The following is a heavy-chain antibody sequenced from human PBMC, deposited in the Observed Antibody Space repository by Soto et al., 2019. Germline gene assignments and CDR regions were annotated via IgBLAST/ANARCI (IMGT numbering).Heavy chain of an antibody. J-gene: IGHJ4*02. CDR3: ARRYGSAIDY. V-gene: IGHV4-59*08. CDR1: GDTISSWY. D-gene: IGHD1-26*01. CDR2: IYYSGST. Sequence: SETLSLTCTFSGDTISSWYWSWIRQPPGKGLEWIGYIYYSGSTNCNPPLKSRVTISVDTSKNQFSLKLSSVTAADTAVYYCARRYGSAIDYWGQGTLVTVSS.